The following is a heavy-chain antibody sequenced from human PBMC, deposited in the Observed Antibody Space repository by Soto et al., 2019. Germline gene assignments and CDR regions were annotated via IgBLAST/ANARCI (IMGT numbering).Heavy chain of an antibody. CDR3: AKDGLGAYTYGSYYFDY. D-gene: IGHD5-18*01. V-gene: IGHV3-53*01. CDR1: GFTVSSNY. J-gene: IGHJ4*02. CDR2: IYSGGST. Sequence: GESLKISCAASGFTVSSNYMSWVRQAPGKGLEWVSVIYSGGSTYYADSVKGRFTISRHNSKNTLYLQMNSLRAEDTAVYYCAKDGLGAYTYGSYYFDYWGQGTLVTVSS.